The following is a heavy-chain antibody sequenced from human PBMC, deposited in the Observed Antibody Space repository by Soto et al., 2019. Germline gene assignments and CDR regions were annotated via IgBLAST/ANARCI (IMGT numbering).Heavy chain of an antibody. J-gene: IGHJ6*02. CDR3: ARELGFDAVARMDV. Sequence: EVQLVESGGGLVQPGGSLRLSCTASGVTFSSYSRVWVRQAPGKGLEWVSYISSSSSSIYYADSVKGRFTTSRDNAKNSTYLQMNSLRVEDTGVYYCARELGFDAVARMDVWGQGTTVTVSS. V-gene: IGHV3-48*01. CDR1: GVTFSSYS. D-gene: IGHD6-19*01. CDR2: ISSSSSSI.